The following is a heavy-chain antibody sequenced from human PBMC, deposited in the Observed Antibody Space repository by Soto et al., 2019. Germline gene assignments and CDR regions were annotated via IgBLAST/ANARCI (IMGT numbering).Heavy chain of an antibody. D-gene: IGHD6-13*01. CDR3: ARDVFSGAAADYFDY. J-gene: IGHJ4*02. V-gene: IGHV1-3*01. Sequence: ASVKVSCKASGYTFTSYAMHWVRQAPGQRLEWMGWINAGNGNTKYSQKFQGRVTITRDTSASTAYMELSSLRSEDTAVYYCARDVFSGAAADYFDYWGQGTLVTVSS. CDR1: GYTFTSYA. CDR2: INAGNGNT.